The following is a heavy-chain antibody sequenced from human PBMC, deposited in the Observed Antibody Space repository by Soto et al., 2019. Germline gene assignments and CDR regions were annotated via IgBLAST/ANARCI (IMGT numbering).Heavy chain of an antibody. CDR2: IYWDEDK. CDR3: AHGKADIVVVPVYFDY. D-gene: IGHD2-2*01. Sequence: QITLKESGPTLVNPTQTLTLTCTFSGFSLSTSGVGVGWIRQPPGKALEWLALIYWDEDKRYSPSLKSRLTITKDNSKNRVVLTMTNMDPVDTATYYCAHGKADIVVVPVYFDYWGQGTLVTVSS. CDR1: GFSLSTSGVG. V-gene: IGHV2-5*02. J-gene: IGHJ4*02.